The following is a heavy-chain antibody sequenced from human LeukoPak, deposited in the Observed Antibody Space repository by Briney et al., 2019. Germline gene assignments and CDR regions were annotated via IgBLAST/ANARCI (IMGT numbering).Heavy chain of an antibody. CDR1: GGSISSYY. D-gene: IGHD6-19*01. J-gene: IGHJ4*02. CDR3: ARLNSGWYPDY. Sequence: SETLSLTCTVSGGSISSYYWSWIRQPPGKGLEWIGYIYYSGSTNYNPSLKSRVTISVDTSKNQFSLKLSSVTAADTAMYYCARLNSGWYPDYWGQGTLVTGSS. CDR2: IYYSGST. V-gene: IGHV4-59*08.